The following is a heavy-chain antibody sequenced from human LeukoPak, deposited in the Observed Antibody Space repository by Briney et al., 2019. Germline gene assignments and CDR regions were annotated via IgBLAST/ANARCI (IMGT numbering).Heavy chain of an antibody. V-gene: IGHV3-30*04. CDR2: ISYDGSNK. CDR1: GFTFSSYA. CDR3: AKVPGDYGWYFDL. J-gene: IGHJ2*01. Sequence: GGSLRLSCAASGFTFSSYAMHWVRQAPGKGLEWVAVISYDGSNKYYADSVKGRFTISRDNSKNTLYLQMNSLRAEDTAVYYCAKVPGDYGWYFDLWGRGTLVTVSS. D-gene: IGHD4-17*01.